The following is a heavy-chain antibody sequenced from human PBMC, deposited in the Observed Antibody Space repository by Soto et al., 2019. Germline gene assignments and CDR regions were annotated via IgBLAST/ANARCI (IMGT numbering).Heavy chain of an antibody. J-gene: IGHJ5*02. CDR3: ARDTGYSSSWYWFDP. D-gene: IGHD6-13*01. V-gene: IGHV1-3*01. CDR1: GYTFTSYA. Sequence: ASVKVSCKASGYTFTSYAMHWVRQAPGQGLEWMGWINAGNGNTKYSQKFQGRVTITRDTSASTAYMELSSLRSEDTAVYYCARDTGYSSSWYWFDPWGQGTLVTVSS. CDR2: INAGNGNT.